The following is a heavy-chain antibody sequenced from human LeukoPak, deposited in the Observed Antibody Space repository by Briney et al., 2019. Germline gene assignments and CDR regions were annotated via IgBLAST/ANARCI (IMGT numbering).Heavy chain of an antibody. CDR1: GFTFDDYA. V-gene: IGHV3-9*01. Sequence: GGSLRLSCAASGFTFDDYAMHWVRQAPGKGLEWVSGISWNSGSIDYADPVKGRFTISRDNAKNSMYLQMNSLRADDTAVYYCARDHTGYEYGSFTYHYQYMDVWGKGTTVTVSS. CDR3: ARDHTGYEYGSFTYHYQYMDV. CDR2: ISWNSGSI. D-gene: IGHD5-12*01. J-gene: IGHJ6*03.